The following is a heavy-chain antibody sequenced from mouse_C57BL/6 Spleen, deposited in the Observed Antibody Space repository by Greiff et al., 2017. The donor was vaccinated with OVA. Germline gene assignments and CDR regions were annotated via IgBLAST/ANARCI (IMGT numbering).Heavy chain of an antibody. CDR3: ARTYGSSDWYFDV. D-gene: IGHD1-1*01. J-gene: IGHJ1*03. CDR2: IYPGDGDT. V-gene: IGHV1-80*01. Sequence: QVQLQQSGAELVKPGASVKISCKASGYAFSSYWMNWVKQRPGKGLEWIGQIYPGDGDTNYNGKFKGKATLTADNSSSTAYMQLSSLTSEDSAVYFCARTYGSSDWYFDVWGTGTTVTVSS. CDR1: GYAFSSYW.